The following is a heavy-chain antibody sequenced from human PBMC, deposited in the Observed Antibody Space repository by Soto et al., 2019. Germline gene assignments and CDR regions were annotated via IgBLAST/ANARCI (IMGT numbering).Heavy chain of an antibody. D-gene: IGHD6-19*01. CDR2: INSDGSRT. CDR3: TTEYGYSSGQNDN. V-gene: IGHV3-74*01. Sequence: GGSLRLSCAASGFTFSSYWMHWVRQAPGKGLVWVSRINSDGSRTTYADSVKGRFTISRDNAKNMLHLQMNSLRAEDTAVYYCTTEYGYSSGQNDNWGQGTLVTVSS. J-gene: IGHJ4*02. CDR1: GFTFSSYW.